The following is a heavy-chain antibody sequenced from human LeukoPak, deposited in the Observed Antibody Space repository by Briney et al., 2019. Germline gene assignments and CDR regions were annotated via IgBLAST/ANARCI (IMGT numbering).Heavy chain of an antibody. CDR3: ATRSGYDFDY. Sequence: GGSLRLSCAASGFTVSSNYMSWVRQAPGKGLEWVSSISSSSSYIYYADSVKGRFTISRDNAKNSLYLQMNSLRAEDTAVYYCATRSGYDFDYWGQGTLVTVSS. D-gene: IGHD5-12*01. CDR2: ISSSSSYI. J-gene: IGHJ4*02. V-gene: IGHV3-21*01. CDR1: GFTVSSNY.